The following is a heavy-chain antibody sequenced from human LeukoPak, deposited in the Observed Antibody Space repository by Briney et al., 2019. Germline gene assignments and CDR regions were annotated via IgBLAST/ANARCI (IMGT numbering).Heavy chain of an antibody. CDR2: IKTQTSGGTT. V-gene: IGHV3-15*01. Sequence: GGSLRLSCTASGFTLSNAWVSWVRQAPGKGLEWVARIKTQTSGGTTDYAAPVKGRFTTSRDDSKNTVYLQMNVLETEDTALYHCTIDTLPNWDDAFDIWGQGTMITVSS. CDR3: TIDTLPNWDDAFDI. CDR1: GFTLSNAW. J-gene: IGHJ3*02. D-gene: IGHD7-27*01.